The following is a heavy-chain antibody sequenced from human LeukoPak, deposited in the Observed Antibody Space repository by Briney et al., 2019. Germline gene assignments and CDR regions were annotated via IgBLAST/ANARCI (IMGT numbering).Heavy chain of an antibody. CDR1: TSR. Sequence: ASVKVSCKATSRISWVRQAPGQGLGWMGWSGSYGGDTYYAQKFQGRVTVTTDTSTSTVYMELRSLRSDDTAVYYCARDLWNFYDDSGYYRDFDSWGQGTLVTVSS. CDR3: ARDLWNFYDDSGYYRDFDS. J-gene: IGHJ5*01. V-gene: IGHV1-18*04. D-gene: IGHD3-22*01. CDR2: SGSYGGDT.